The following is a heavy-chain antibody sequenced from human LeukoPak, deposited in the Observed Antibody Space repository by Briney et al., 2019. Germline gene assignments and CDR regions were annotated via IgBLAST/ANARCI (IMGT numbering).Heavy chain of an antibody. D-gene: IGHD5-12*01. CDR2: ISSSSTYI. CDR1: KFTLSDFW. V-gene: IGHV3-21*01. CDR3: ARDRPDRGYSGYEFDY. J-gene: IGHJ4*02. Sequence: GGSLRLSCAASKFTLSDFWMSWVRQAPGKGLEWVSSISSSSTYIYYADLVKGRFTISRDNARNSLYLQMNSLRAEDTAVYYCARDRPDRGYSGYEFDYWGQGTLVTVSS.